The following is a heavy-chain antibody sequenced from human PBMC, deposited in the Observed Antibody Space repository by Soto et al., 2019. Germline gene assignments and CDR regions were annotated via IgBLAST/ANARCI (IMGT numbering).Heavy chain of an antibody. CDR3: ARGPYSSSLYYFDY. CDR2: ISSSSSTI. J-gene: IGHJ4*02. Sequence: GGSLRLSCAASGFTFSSYSMNWVRQAPGKGLEWVSYISSSSSTIYYADSVKGRFTISRDNAKNSLYLQMNSLRDEDTAVYYCARGPYSSSLYYFDYWGQGTLVTVSS. V-gene: IGHV3-48*02. CDR1: GFTFSSYS. D-gene: IGHD6-13*01.